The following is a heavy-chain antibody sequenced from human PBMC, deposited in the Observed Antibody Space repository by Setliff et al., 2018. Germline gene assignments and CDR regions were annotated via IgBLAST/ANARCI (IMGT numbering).Heavy chain of an antibody. Sequence: GESLRLSCVASGFTFSNYGMHWVRQAPGKGLEWVALIWNDGSSKFYGDSVMGRFTISRDNSKNTLYLQMDSLRAEDTAVYYCARNWVTAQHYYYGMDVWGQGTTVTVSS. V-gene: IGHV3-33*01. CDR1: GFTFSNYG. D-gene: IGHD2-21*02. J-gene: IGHJ6*02. CDR2: IWNDGSSK. CDR3: ARNWVTAQHYYYGMDV.